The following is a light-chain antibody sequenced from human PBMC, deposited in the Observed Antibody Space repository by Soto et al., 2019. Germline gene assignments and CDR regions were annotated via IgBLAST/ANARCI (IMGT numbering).Light chain of an antibody. Sequence: EIVLTQSPGTLSLSPGERATLSCRASQSVSSSYLAWYQQKPGQAPRLLIYGASSRATGNPDRFSGSGSGTDLNLTISRLEPEDFAVYYCKQYGSSPYPITFGQGTRLEIK. CDR2: GAS. J-gene: IGKJ5*01. CDR1: QSVSSSY. V-gene: IGKV3-20*01. CDR3: KQYGSSPYPIT.